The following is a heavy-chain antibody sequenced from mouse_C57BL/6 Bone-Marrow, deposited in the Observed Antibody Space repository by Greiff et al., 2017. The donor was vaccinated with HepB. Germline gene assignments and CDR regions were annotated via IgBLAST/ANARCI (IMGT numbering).Heavy chain of an antibody. CDR2: IRLKSDNYAT. V-gene: IGHV6-3*01. CDR3: GTAQGLAWFAY. CDR1: GFTFSNYW. J-gene: IGHJ3*01. Sequence: EVKLMESGGGLVQPGGSMKLSCVASGFTFSNYWMNWVRQSPEKGLEWVAQIRLKSDNYATHYAESVKGRFTISRDDSKSSVYLQMNNLRAEDTGIYYCGTAQGLAWFAYWGQGTLVTVSA. D-gene: IGHD3-2*02.